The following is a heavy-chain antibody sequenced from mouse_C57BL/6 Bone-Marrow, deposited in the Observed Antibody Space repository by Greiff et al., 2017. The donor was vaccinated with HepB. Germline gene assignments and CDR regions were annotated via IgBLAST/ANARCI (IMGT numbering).Heavy chain of an antibody. Sequence: EVQLVESGGGLVKPGGSLKLSCAASGFTFSSYAMSWVRQTPEKRLEWVATISDGGSYTYYPDNVKGRFTISRDNAKNNLYLQMSHLKSEDTAMYYSARGSDYPAWFAYWGQGTLVTVSA. CDR1: GFTFSSYA. CDR3: ARGSDYPAWFAY. V-gene: IGHV5-4*01. J-gene: IGHJ3*01. D-gene: IGHD2-4*01. CDR2: ISDGGSYT.